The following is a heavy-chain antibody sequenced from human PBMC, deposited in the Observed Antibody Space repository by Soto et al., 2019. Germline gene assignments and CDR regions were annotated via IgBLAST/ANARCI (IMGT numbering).Heavy chain of an antibody. CDR1: GYTFTGYY. CDR3: ARDKGFGAGGFDY. V-gene: IGHV1-2*04. J-gene: IGHJ4*02. D-gene: IGHD3-10*01. Sequence: QVPLVQSGAEVKKPGASVKVSCKASGYTFTGYYMHWVRQAPGQGLEWMGWINPNSGGTNYAQKFQGWVTMTRDTSISTAYMELSRLRSDDTAVYYCARDKGFGAGGFDYWGQGTLVTVSS. CDR2: INPNSGGT.